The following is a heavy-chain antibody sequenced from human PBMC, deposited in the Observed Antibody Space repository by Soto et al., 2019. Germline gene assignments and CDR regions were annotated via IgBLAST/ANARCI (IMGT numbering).Heavy chain of an antibody. CDR3: ERVLLPGAAPWQEYFQF. D-gene: IGHD6-13*01. J-gene: IGHJ1*01. CDR1: GVTFSNYA. CDR2: ISFDGNDQ. V-gene: IGHV3-30-3*01. Sequence: QVLLVESGGGVVQPGRSLRLSCAASGVTFSNYAMHWVRQAPGKGLDWVAAISFDGNDQYYADSVKGRFTISRDNSRNTLVLQMNSLRGADTGVYYRERVLLPGAAPWQEYFQFRGQGTLVTVSS.